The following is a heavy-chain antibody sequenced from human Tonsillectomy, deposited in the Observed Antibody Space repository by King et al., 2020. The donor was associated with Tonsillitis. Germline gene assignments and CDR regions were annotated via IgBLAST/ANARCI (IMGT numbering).Heavy chain of an antibody. J-gene: IGHJ2*01. CDR2: IYYSGST. CDR1: GGSISSYY. Sequence: QLQESGPGLVKPSETLSLTCTVSGGSISSYYWSWIRQPPGKGLEWIGYIYYSGSTNYNPSLKSRVTISVDTSKNQFSLQLSSVTAADTAVYYCARETYYYDSSGYYSWYFDLWGRGTLVTVSS. V-gene: IGHV4-59*01. D-gene: IGHD3-22*01. CDR3: ARETYYYDSSGYYSWYFDL.